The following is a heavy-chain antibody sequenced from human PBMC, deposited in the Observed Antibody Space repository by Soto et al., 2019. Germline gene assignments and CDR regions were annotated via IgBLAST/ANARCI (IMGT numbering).Heavy chain of an antibody. CDR2: VYYTGST. D-gene: IGHD3-9*01. J-gene: IGHJ6*03. CDR3: ARTVLGPDLLADSFVDYYYYMDV. CDR1: GGSISNFY. Sequence: SETLSLTCTVSGGSISNFYWSWVRQPPGKGLEWIVYVYYTGSTSYNPSLMRRVTFSAYSSRGHFSLRLNSVTAADTVVYYCARTVLGPDLLADSFVDYYYYMDVWGQGTTVT. V-gene: IGHV4-59*08.